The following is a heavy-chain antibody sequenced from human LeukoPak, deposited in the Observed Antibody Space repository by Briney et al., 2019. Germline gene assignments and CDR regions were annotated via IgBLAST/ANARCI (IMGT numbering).Heavy chain of an antibody. V-gene: IGHV1-46*03. CDR1: GYTFTRYY. Sequence: ASVKVSCKASGYTFTRYYMHWVRQSPGQGLEWMGIINPSGGSTSYAQKFQGRVTMTRDTSTSTVYMELSSLRSEDTAVYYCARDELLGYYSSGWQTIPDYWGQGTLVTVSS. D-gene: IGHD6-19*01. CDR3: ARDELLGYYSSGWQTIPDY. J-gene: IGHJ4*02. CDR2: INPSGGST.